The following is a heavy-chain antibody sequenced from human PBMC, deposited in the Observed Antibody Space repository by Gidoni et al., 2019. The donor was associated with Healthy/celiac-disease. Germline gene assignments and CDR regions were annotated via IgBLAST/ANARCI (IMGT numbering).Heavy chain of an antibody. CDR1: GFTFTSSA. CDR3: AAGLEYCSGGSCSNRPYYYYGMDV. J-gene: IGHJ6*02. V-gene: IGHV1-58*02. CDR2: IVVGSGNT. Sequence: QMQLVQSGPEVKKPGTSVKVSCKASGFTFTSSAMQWVRQARGPRLEWIGWIVVGSGNTNYAQKFQERVTITRDMSTSTAYMELSSLRSEDTAVYYCAAGLEYCSGGSCSNRPYYYYGMDVWGQGTTVTVSS. D-gene: IGHD2-15*01.